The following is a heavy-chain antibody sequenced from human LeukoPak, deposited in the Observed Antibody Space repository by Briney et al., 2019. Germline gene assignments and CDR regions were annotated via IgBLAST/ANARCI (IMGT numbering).Heavy chain of an antibody. CDR1: GFTFSDYY. J-gene: IGHJ3*02. CDR2: ISSSGSTI. CDR3: ASDPERGDAFDI. Sequence: KAGGSLRLSCAASGFTFSDYYMSWIRQAPGKGLEGVSYISSSGSTIYYADSVKGRFTISRDNAKNSLYLQMNSLRAEDTAVYYCASDPERGDAFDIWGQGTLVTVSS. V-gene: IGHV3-11*04.